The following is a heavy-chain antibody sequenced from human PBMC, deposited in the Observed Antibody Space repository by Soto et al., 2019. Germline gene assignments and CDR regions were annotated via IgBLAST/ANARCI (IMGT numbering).Heavy chain of an antibody. V-gene: IGHV4-4*07. Sequence: QVHLQESGPGLVKPSETLSLTCSVFGDSISRYYWSWVRQPAGKGLEWIGRIYNSGIINYNPSLESRVTLSVDTSKNQISLKLTSATAADTAMYYCARGPYCGEECYFAYWGQGTLVTVSS. CDR1: GDSISRYY. CDR3: ARGPYCGEECYFAY. J-gene: IGHJ4*02. D-gene: IGHD3-10*01. CDR2: IYNSGII.